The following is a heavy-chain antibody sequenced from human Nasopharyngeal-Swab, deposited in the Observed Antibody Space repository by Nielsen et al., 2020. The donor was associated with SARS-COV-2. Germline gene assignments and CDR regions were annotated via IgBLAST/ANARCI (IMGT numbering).Heavy chain of an antibody. D-gene: IGHD6-13*01. CDR2: ISSSSSYI. CDR3: ARDGNIAAAAY. J-gene: IGHJ4*02. Sequence: GESLKISCAASGFTFRSYSMNWVRQAPGKGLEWVSSISSSSSYIYYADSVKGRFTISRDNAKNSLYLQMNSLRAEDTAVYYCARDGNIAAAAYWGQGTLVTVSS. CDR1: GFTFRSYS. V-gene: IGHV3-21*01.